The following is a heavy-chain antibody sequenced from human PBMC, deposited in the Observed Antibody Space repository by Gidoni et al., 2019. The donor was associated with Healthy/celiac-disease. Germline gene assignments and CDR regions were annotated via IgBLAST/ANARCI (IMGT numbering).Heavy chain of an antibody. CDR2: IKRDGSEK. CDR1: GFTFSRYW. J-gene: IGHJ5*02. Sequence: EVQLVESGGGLVQPGGALRLSCAASGFTFSRYWLGWVRQAPGKGLEWEANIKRDGSEKDYVDSVKGRFTISRENAKNSRYLQMNSRRAEETAVYYCASLGWLREANWFDPWGQGTLVTVSS. CDR3: ASLGWLREANWFDP. D-gene: IGHD5-12*01. V-gene: IGHV3-7*02.